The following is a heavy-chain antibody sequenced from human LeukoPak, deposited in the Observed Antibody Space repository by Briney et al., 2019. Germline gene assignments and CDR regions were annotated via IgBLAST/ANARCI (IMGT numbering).Heavy chain of an antibody. CDR2: ISSSGSTI. CDR1: GFTLSTYW. D-gene: IGHD6-19*01. CDR3: ARDGFLYSSGYVRSGMDV. J-gene: IGHJ6*02. V-gene: IGHV3-11*01. Sequence: GGSLRLSCAASGFTLSTYWMSWVRQAPGKGLEWVSYISSSGSTIYYADSVKGRFTISRDNAKNSLYLQMNSLRAEDTAVYYCARDGFLYSSGYVRSGMDVWGQGTTVTVSS.